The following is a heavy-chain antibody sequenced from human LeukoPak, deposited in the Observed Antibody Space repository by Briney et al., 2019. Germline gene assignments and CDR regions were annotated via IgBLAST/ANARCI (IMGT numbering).Heavy chain of an antibody. Sequence: GGSLRLSCAASGFTFSSYGMHWVRQAPGKGLEWVAFIRYDGSNKYYADSVKGRFTISRDNSKNTLYLQMNSLRAEDTAVYYCAKPATVRGVTPDYWGQGTLVTVSP. D-gene: IGHD3-10*01. CDR3: AKPATVRGVTPDY. V-gene: IGHV3-30*02. CDR2: IRYDGSNK. J-gene: IGHJ4*02. CDR1: GFTFSSYG.